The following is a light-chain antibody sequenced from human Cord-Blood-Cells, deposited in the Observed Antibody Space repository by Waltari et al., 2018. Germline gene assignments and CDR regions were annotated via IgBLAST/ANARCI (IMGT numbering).Light chain of an antibody. Sequence: DIQMTQSPSTLSASVGDRVTSTCRASQSISSWLAWYQQKPGKAPKLLIYDASSLESGVPSGVSGSGSVTECTLTISSLQPDDCATYYCQQYKSYWTFGQGTKVEIK. J-gene: IGKJ1*01. CDR3: QQYKSYWT. V-gene: IGKV1-5*01. CDR1: QSISSW. CDR2: DAS.